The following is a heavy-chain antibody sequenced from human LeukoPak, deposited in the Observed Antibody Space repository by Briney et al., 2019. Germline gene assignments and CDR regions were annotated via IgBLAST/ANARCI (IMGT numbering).Heavy chain of an antibody. CDR2: ISGSGDST. V-gene: IGHV3-23*01. CDR1: GLTFSSYA. J-gene: IGHJ6*03. Sequence: SGGSLRLSCAASGLTFSSYAMSWVRQAPGKGLEWVSSISGSGDSTYYSDSVKGRFTISRDNFENTLYLQMNSLRAEDTAVYYCAKQDYFGSGSYYCYMDVWGKGTTVTVSS. CDR3: AKQDYFGSGSYYCYMDV. D-gene: IGHD3-10*01.